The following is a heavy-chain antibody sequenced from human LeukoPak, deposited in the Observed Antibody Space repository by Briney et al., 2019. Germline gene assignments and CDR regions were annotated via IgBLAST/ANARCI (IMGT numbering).Heavy chain of an antibody. CDR2: INHSGST. CDR3: ARAGVWATYYYDSSGYPPYYFDY. J-gene: IGHJ4*02. Sequence: SETLSLTCAVYGGSFSGYYWSWIRQPPGKGLEWIGEINHSGSTNYNPSLKSRVTISVDTSKNQFSLKLSSVTAADTAVYYCARAGVWATYYYDSSGYPPYYFDYWGQGTLVTVSS. CDR1: GGSFSGYY. V-gene: IGHV4-34*01. D-gene: IGHD3-22*01.